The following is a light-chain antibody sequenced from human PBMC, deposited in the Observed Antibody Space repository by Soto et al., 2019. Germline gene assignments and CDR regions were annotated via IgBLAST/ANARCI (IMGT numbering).Light chain of an antibody. CDR2: GAS. V-gene: IGKV3-15*01. CDR3: QQYNNWPPWT. CDR1: KSVSSN. Sequence: EIVMTQYPATLSVSPGERATLSCRASKSVSSNLAWYQQKPGQAPRLLTYGASTRATGIPARFSGSGSVTEFTLTISSLQSEDFAVYYCQQYNNWPPWTFGQGTKVEIK. J-gene: IGKJ1*01.